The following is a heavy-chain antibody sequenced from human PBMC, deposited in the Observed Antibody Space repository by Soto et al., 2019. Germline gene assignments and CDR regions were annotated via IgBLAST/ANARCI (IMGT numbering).Heavy chain of an antibody. Sequence: QVPLVQSGAEVKKPGSSVKVSCKASGGTFSSYTISWVRQAPGQGLEWRGRIIPILGIANYAQKFQGRATITADKPTRTAYMELSSLRSEETAVYYCARGGGGDIVGVPAPGGDWYFDLWGRGTLVTVSS. V-gene: IGHV1-69*02. J-gene: IGHJ2*01. CDR2: IIPILGIA. CDR1: GGTFSSYT. CDR3: ARGGGGDIVGVPAPGGDWYFDL. D-gene: IGHD2-2*01.